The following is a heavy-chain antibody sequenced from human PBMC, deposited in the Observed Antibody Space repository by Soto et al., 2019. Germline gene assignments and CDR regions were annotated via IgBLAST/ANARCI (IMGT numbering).Heavy chain of an antibody. CDR2: IYNSGNT. D-gene: IGHD2-21*02. J-gene: IGHJ5*02. Sequence: LTCAVSGGSISSGFYSWSWIRQPPGQGLEWIGYIYNSGNTYYNPSLMSRVTISVDRSQNHFSLKLTSVTAADTAVYYCARGSDGVWNWFDPWGQGTQVTVSS. V-gene: IGHV4-30-2*01. CDR3: ARGSDGVWNWFDP. CDR1: GGSISSGFYS.